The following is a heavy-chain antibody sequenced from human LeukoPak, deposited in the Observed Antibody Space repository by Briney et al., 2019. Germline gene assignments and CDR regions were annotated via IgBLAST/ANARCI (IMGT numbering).Heavy chain of an antibody. CDR1: GFSLSTSGVG. CDR3: AHRVRSGSYFAF. D-gene: IGHD1-26*01. CDR2: IFWNDDK. V-gene: IGHV2-5*01. Sequence: SGPTLVNPTQTLTLICTVSGFSLSTSGVGVGWIRQPPGKALEWLATIFWNDDKRYSPSLKSRLTITKDTSKNQVVLAMTNMDPVDTGTFYCAHRVRSGSYFAFWGQGTLVTVSS. J-gene: IGHJ4*02.